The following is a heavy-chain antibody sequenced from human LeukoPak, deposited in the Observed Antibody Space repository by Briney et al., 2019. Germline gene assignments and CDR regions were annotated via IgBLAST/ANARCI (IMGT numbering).Heavy chain of an antibody. D-gene: IGHD6-19*01. J-gene: IGHJ4*02. CDR2: ISWNSGSI. V-gene: IGHV3-9*01. CDR1: GFTFDDYA. CDR3: AKDHSSGWFYFDY. Sequence: GRSLRLSCAASGFTFDDYAIHWVRQAPGKGLEWVSGISWNSGSIGYADSVKGRFTISRDNAKNSLYLQMNSLRAEDTALYYCAKDHSSGWFYFDYWGQGTLVTVSS.